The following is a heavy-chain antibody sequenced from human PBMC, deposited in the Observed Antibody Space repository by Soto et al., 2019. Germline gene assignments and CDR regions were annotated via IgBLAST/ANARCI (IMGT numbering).Heavy chain of an antibody. D-gene: IGHD1-26*01. CDR1: GGSISRYY. CDR3: ARNSVGLTPYYYGMDV. CDR2: ISYSGST. V-gene: IGHV4-59*01. Sequence: TSETLSLTCTVSGGSISRYYWSWIRQPPGKGLEWIGYISYSGSTNYNPSLKSRVTISVGTSKNQFSLNLNSVTAADTAVYYCARNSVGLTPYYYGMDVWGQGTTVTVSS. J-gene: IGHJ6*02.